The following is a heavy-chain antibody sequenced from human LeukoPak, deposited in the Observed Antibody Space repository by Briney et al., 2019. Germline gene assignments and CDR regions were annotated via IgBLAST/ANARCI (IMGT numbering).Heavy chain of an antibody. D-gene: IGHD2-21*01. Sequence: GGSLRLSCAASGFTFRNYAMPWVRQAPGKGLEWVSVVTGNGDNTYYADSLKGRFTISRDNSRNTLYLQMNSLRAEDPAIYHRARNAADYTPSSCYYSCGQGTLVTDS. CDR2: VTGNGDNT. CDR1: GFTFRNYA. CDR3: ARNAADYTPSSCYYS. V-gene: IGHV3-23*01. J-gene: IGHJ4*02.